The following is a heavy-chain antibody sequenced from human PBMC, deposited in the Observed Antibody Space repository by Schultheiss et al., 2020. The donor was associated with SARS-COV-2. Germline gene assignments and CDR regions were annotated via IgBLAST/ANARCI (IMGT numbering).Heavy chain of an antibody. J-gene: IGHJ5*02. D-gene: IGHD1-7*01. CDR2: ISYEGSKK. Sequence: GESLKISCAASGFNFNNYGMHWVRQAPGKGLEWVAVISYEGSKKYYADSVKGRFTISRDNSKNTLYLQMNSLRAEDTAVYYCAKDLGATWPLEIDWNYGTNNWFDPWGQGTLVTVSS. CDR1: GFNFNNYG. V-gene: IGHV3-30*18. CDR3: AKDLGATWPLEIDWNYGTNNWFDP.